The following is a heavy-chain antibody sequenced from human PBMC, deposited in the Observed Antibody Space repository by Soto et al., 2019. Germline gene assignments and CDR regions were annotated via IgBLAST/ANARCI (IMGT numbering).Heavy chain of an antibody. CDR3: ASSSIAAAGYYYYYGMDV. CDR1: GGSISSYY. V-gene: IGHV4-4*07. Sequence: PSETLSLTCTVSGGSISSYYWSWIRQPAGKGLEWIGRIYTSGSTNYNPSLKSRVTMSVDTSKNQFSLKLSSVTAADTAVYYCASSSIAAAGYYYYYGMDVWGQGTTVTVSS. CDR2: IYTSGST. J-gene: IGHJ6*02. D-gene: IGHD6-13*01.